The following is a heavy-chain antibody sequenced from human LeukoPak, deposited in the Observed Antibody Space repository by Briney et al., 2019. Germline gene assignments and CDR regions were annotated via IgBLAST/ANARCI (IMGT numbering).Heavy chain of an antibody. D-gene: IGHD3-3*01. J-gene: IGHJ4*02. V-gene: IGHV2-70*11. CDR1: GFSLSTSGMC. CDR2: IDWDDYK. Sequence: ESGPALVKPTQTLTLTCTFSGFSLSTSGMCVSWIRQPPGKALEWLARIDWDDYKYYSTSLKTRLTISKDTSKNQVVLTMTNMDPVDTATYYCARMKAGITIFGVVTQYYFDYWGQGTLVTVSS. CDR3: ARMKAGITIFGVVTQYYFDY.